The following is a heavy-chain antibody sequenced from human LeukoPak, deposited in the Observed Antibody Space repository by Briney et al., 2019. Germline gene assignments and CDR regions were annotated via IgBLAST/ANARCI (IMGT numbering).Heavy chain of an antibody. CDR2: IYHDGTT. Sequence: SETLSLTCTGSGGSITSGGFSWTWIRQPPGNGLEWIGYIYHDGTTSYNLSLRSRLTISIDGSKNQFSLKMTSVTAADTAVYYCARGRDILDYWGQGALVAVSS. CDR1: GGSITSGGFS. CDR3: ARGRDILDY. J-gene: IGHJ4*02. V-gene: IGHV4-30-2*01. D-gene: IGHD5-12*01.